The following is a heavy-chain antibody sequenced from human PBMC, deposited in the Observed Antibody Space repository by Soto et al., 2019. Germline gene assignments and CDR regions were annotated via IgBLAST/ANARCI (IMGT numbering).Heavy chain of an antibody. CDR3: AREARSGYSSCWPFDY. Sequence: QVQLVQSGAEVKKPGSSVKVSCKASGGTFSSYAISWVRQAPGQGLEWMGGLIPIFGTANYAQKFQGRVTSTADESTSTADMELSSLRSEDTAVYYCAREARSGYSSCWPFDYWGQGTLVTVSS. CDR2: LIPIFGTA. V-gene: IGHV1-69*12. CDR1: GGTFSSYA. J-gene: IGHJ4*02. D-gene: IGHD6-19*01.